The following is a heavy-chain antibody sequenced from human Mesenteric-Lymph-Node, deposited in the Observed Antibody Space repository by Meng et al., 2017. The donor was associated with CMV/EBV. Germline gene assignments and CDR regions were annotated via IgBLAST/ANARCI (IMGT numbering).Heavy chain of an antibody. Sequence: SETLSLTCAVYGESFSGYQWTWIRQAPGKGLEWIGEINHSGSTNYHPSLKSRVTISVDTSKHQFSLKLSSVTPADAAVYYCARSFVRATHDAFDMWGQGTMVTVSS. CDR2: INHSGST. D-gene: IGHD1-26*01. V-gene: IGHV4-34*01. CDR3: ARSFVRATHDAFDM. CDR1: GESFSGYQ. J-gene: IGHJ3*02.